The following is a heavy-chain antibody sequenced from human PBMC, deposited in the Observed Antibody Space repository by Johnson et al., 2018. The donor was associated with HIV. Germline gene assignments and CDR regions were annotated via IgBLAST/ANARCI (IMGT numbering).Heavy chain of an antibody. CDR1: GFTFSSYD. J-gene: IGHJ3*01. CDR2: IGTAGDT. D-gene: IGHD3-10*01. Sequence: VQLVESGGGLVQPGGSLRLSCAASGFTFSSYDMHWVRQATGKGLEWVSAIGTAGDTYYPGSVTGRLTISRENAKNSLYLQMNSLRAGDTAVYYCARSGWFGGLLCWYAFDVWGQWTMVTVSS. V-gene: IGHV3-13*01. CDR3: ARSGWFGGLLCWYAFDV.